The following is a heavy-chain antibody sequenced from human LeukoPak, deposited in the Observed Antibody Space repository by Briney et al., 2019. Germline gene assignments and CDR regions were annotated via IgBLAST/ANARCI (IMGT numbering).Heavy chain of an antibody. CDR2: INPNSGGT. V-gene: IGHV1-2*02. CDR1: GYTFSGYY. D-gene: IGHD6-13*01. J-gene: IGHJ4*02. Sequence: GASVKVSCKASGYTFSGYYIHWVRQAPGQGLEWMGWINPNSGGTNYAQKFQGRVTMTRDTSITTAYMELSRLRYDDTGLYYCARLGIVPAGIDYWGQGTLLTVSS. CDR3: ARLGIVPAGIDY.